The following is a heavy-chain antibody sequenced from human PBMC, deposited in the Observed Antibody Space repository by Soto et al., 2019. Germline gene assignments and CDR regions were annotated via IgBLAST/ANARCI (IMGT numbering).Heavy chain of an antibody. CDR3: AREVGTSGPYYYFDN. D-gene: IGHD2-2*01. V-gene: IGHV1-69*01. CDR1: GGTLRRYV. J-gene: IGHJ4*02. Sequence: QVQLVQSGAEVRKPGSSVKVSCKASGGTLRRYVISWVRQAPGQGLEWLGGITPVLGTTNYVQNFQGRLTITADESANTIYMQLGSLQSEDTAVYYCAREVGTSGPYYYFDNWGQGTLVTVSS. CDR2: ITPVLGTT.